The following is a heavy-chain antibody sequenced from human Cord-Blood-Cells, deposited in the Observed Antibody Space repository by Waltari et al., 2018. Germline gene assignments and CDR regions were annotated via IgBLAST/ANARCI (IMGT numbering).Heavy chain of an antibody. V-gene: IGHV5-51*01. CDR2: IYPGDPDT. CDR3: ARHAPPTYYYDSSGYLFDP. CDR1: GYSFTSYW. Sequence: EVQLVQSGAEVKKPGASLKISCKGSGYSFTSYWIGWAPQLPGKGLEWMGIIYPGDPDTRYSPSFQGQVTISADKSISTAYLQWSSLKASDTAMYYCARHAPPTYYYDSSGYLFDPWGQGTLVTVSS. J-gene: IGHJ5*02. D-gene: IGHD3-22*01.